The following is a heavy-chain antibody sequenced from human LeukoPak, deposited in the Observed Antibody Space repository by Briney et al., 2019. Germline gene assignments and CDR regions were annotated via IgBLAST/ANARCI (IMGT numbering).Heavy chain of an antibody. J-gene: IGHJ4*02. D-gene: IGHD2-2*01. V-gene: IGHV3-9*01. CDR3: ARHFCSSTSCSN. Sequence: GGSLRLSCAASRLTFDDYAMHWVRQAPGKGLEWVSGISWNSGSIGYADSVKGRFTISRDNAKNSLYLQMNSLRTEDAAVYYCARHFCSSTSCSNWGQGTLVTVSS. CDR1: RLTFDDYA. CDR2: ISWNSGSI.